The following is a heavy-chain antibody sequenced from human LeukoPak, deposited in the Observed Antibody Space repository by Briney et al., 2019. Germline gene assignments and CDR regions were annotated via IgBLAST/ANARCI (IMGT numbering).Heavy chain of an antibody. CDR1: GFTFDDYG. Sequence: GGLVQPGMSLRLSCAASGFTFDDYGMSWVRQAPGKGLEWVSGINWNCGSTGYADSVKGRFTISRDNAKNSLYLQMNSLRAEDTALYHCANGGADAFDIWGHGTMVTVSS. CDR3: ANGGADAFDI. V-gene: IGHV3-20*01. J-gene: IGHJ3*02. D-gene: IGHD3-16*01. CDR2: INWNCGST.